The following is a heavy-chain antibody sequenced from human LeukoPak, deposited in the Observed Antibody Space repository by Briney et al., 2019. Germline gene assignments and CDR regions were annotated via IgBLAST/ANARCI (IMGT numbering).Heavy chain of an antibody. CDR1: GGTFSSYA. CDR2: IIPILGIA. J-gene: IGHJ3*02. Sequence: SVKVSCKASGGTFSSYAISWVRQAPGQGLEWMGRIIPILGIANYAQKFQGRVTITADKSTSTAYMELSSLRSEDTAVYYCAREGGTWLRIRGESDAFDIWGQGTMVTVSS. V-gene: IGHV1-69*04. CDR3: AREGGTWLRIRGESDAFDI. D-gene: IGHD5-12*01.